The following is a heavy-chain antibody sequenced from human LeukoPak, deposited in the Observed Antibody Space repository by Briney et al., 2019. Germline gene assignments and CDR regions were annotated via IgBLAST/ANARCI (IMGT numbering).Heavy chain of an antibody. V-gene: IGHV3-23*01. CDR3: AKHVGATTTNFED. CDR1: GFTFSNYA. CDR2: LSGSGVGT. J-gene: IGHJ4*02. D-gene: IGHD1-26*01. Sequence: PGGSLRLSCAGSGFTFSNYAMSWVRQAPGKGLEWVSGLSGSGVGTDYADSVKGRFTISRDNSRNTMYLQMNSLRAEDTAVYYCAKHVGATTTNFEDWGQGTLVTVSS.